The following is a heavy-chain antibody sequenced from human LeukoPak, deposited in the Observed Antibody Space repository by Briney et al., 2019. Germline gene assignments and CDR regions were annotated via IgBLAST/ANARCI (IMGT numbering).Heavy chain of an antibody. V-gene: IGHV3-23*01. CDR1: GITFSSYG. Sequence: GGSLRLSCAASGITFSSYGMSWVRQVPGKGLEWVSSISHTGGSPYYADSVKGRFTISRDNSKNTLYLQMNSLGAEDTAVYYCAKDESDSGWPDAFDIWGQGTMVTVSS. CDR3: AKDESDSGWPDAFDI. CDR2: ISHTGGSP. D-gene: IGHD6-19*01. J-gene: IGHJ3*02.